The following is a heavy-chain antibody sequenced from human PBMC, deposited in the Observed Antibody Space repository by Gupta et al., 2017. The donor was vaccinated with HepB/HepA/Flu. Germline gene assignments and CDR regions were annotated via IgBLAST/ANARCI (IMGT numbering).Heavy chain of an antibody. CDR2: ISPVLGTA. V-gene: IGHV1-69*01. D-gene: IGHD3-10*01. CDR3: ATDAGASASHERIYLYYMDI. Sequence: QVQLVQSGAEVKEPGSSVQVSCKASGGTFRANVVSWVRQAPGQGLEWMGGISPVLGTANYAQKFQGRVTITADESTRTTYMEVGSLRSEDTAVYYCATDAGASASHERIYLYYMDIWGKGTTVAVAS. CDR1: GGTFRANV. J-gene: IGHJ6*04.